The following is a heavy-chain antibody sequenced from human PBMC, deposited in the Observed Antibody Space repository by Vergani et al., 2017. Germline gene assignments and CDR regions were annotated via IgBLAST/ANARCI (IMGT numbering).Heavy chain of an antibody. J-gene: IGHJ5*02. D-gene: IGHD2-15*01. CDR1: GYTFTSYG. CDR3: ARDHRYSDCSGGSCLVP. Sequence: QVQLVQSGAEVKKPGASVKVSCKASGYTFTSYGISWVRQAPGQGLEWMGWISAYNGNTHYAQKLQGRVTMTTDTSTSTAYMELRSLRSDDTAVYYCARDHRYSDCSGGSCLVPWGQGTLVTVSS. CDR2: ISAYNGNT. V-gene: IGHV1-18*04.